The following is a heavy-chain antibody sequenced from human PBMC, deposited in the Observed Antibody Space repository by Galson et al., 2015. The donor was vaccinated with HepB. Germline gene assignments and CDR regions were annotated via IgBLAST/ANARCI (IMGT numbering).Heavy chain of an antibody. CDR1: GFSFSNYA. J-gene: IGHJ4*02. D-gene: IGHD3-9*01. CDR3: ARVQDICGNVLQWVPFDY. V-gene: IGHV3-30*01. CDR2: ISFDGSKT. Sequence: SLRLSCAASGFSFSNYAMHWVRQAPGKGLEWVSLISFDGSKTYYSDSVMGRVTISRDNSKNTLYLQMNSLKTEDTAMYYCARVQDICGNVLQWVPFDYWGQGTLVTVSS.